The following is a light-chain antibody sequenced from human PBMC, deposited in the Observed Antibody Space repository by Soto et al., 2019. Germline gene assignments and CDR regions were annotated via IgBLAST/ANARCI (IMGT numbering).Light chain of an antibody. CDR1: RTDGDGHDY. Sequence: QSALTQPASVSGSPGQSIAISCIGVRTDGDGHDYVSWYQQHPGQAPQLIIYDVYNRPSGVSDRFSGSKSGNTASLVISGLQAEDEADYFCTSCTASSPFYVFGAGTKVTV. CDR3: TSCTASSPFYV. V-gene: IGLV2-14*03. J-gene: IGLJ1*01. CDR2: DVY.